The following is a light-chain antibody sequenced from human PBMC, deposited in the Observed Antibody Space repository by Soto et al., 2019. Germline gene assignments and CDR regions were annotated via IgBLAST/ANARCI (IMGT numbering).Light chain of an antibody. Sequence: PFTHSPFSMSASVLYRVTSTCRASQGISSYLAWYQQKPGRAPKLLIYAASTLQSGVPSRFSGSGSGTEFTLTITSLQPEDFATYYCQQLNSFPITFGQGTRLEIK. CDR1: QGISSY. CDR2: AAS. CDR3: QQLNSFPIT. V-gene: IGKV1-9*01. J-gene: IGKJ5*01.